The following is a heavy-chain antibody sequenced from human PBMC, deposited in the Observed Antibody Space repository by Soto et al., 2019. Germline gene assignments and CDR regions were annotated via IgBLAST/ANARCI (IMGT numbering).Heavy chain of an antibody. V-gene: IGHV3-33*01. CDR2: IWYDGSNK. D-gene: IGHD1-20*01. CDR1: GFTFSSYG. J-gene: IGHJ6*02. Sequence: PGGSLRLSYAASGFTFSSYGMHWVRQAPGKGLEWVAVIWYDGSNKYYADSVKGRFTISRDNSKNTLYLQMNSLRAEDTAVYYCARDGNNWTLGYYYYGMDVWGQGTTVTVSS. CDR3: ARDGNNWTLGYYYYGMDV.